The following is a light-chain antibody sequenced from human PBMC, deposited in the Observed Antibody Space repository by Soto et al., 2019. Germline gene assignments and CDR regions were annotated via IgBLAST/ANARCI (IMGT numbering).Light chain of an antibody. Sequence: EIVLTQSPGTLSLSPGERATLSCRASQAVPRTSLAWYQQKPGQAPRLLIFDASTRATGIPDRFSGSGSGTDFTLTISRLEPEDSAVYYCQQRHMWPSTFGQGTRLEIK. V-gene: IGKV3D-20*02. CDR2: DAS. J-gene: IGKJ5*01. CDR1: QAVPRTS. CDR3: QQRHMWPST.